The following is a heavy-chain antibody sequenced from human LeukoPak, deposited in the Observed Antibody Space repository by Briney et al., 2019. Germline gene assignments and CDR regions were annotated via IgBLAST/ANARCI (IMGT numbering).Heavy chain of an antibody. CDR2: ISGSGGST. Sequence: FXXYAMSWVRQAPGKGLEWVSAISGSGGSTYYADSVKGRFTISRDNSKNTLYLQMNSLRAEDTAVYYCAKSESWFGEFVWFDPWGQGTLVTVSS. CDR1: FXXYA. J-gene: IGHJ5*02. CDR3: AKSESWFGEFVWFDP. V-gene: IGHV3-23*01. D-gene: IGHD3-10*01.